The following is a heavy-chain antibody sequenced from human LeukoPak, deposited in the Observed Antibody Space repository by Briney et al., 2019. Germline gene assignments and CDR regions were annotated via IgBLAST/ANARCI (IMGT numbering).Heavy chain of an antibody. J-gene: IGHJ4*02. CDR2: INSDGRTT. CDR3: AREYSSWFDY. CDR1: GFTFSSYW. Sequence: QPGGSLTLSCAASGFTFSSYWMHWVRQAPGKGLVWVSRINSDGRTTTYADSVRGRFTITRDNAKNTLYLQMNSLRAEDTAVYYCAREYSSWFDYWGQGTLVSVSS. D-gene: IGHD6-6*01. V-gene: IGHV3-74*01.